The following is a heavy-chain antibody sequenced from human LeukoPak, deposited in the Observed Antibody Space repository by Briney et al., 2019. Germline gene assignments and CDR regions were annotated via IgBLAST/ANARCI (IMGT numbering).Heavy chain of an antibody. J-gene: IGHJ4*02. CDR2: INPSSGGT. CDR3: ARDWGAAAGVVDY. D-gene: IGHD6-13*01. Sequence: ASVKVSCKASGYTFTGYYMHWVRQAPGQGLEWMGWINPSSGGTNYAQKFQGRVTMTRDTSISTAYMELSRLRSDDTAVYYCARDWGAAAGVVDYWGQGTLVTVSS. CDR1: GYTFTGYY. V-gene: IGHV1-2*02.